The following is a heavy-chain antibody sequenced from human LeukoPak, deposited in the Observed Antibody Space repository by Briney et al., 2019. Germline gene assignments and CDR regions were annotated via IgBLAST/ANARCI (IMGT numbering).Heavy chain of an antibody. CDR2: VNNDGSGT. D-gene: IGHD3-3*01. V-gene: IGHV3-74*01. J-gene: IGHJ3*02. CDR1: GFSFGSYW. Sequence: EGSLRRSCAASGFSFGSYWMYWVRQAPGKGLVCISRVNNDGSGTIYADSVKGRFTISRDNAKNTVSLQLNSLRAEDTAVYYCARGGDFHAFDIWGQGTMVTVSS. CDR3: ARGGDFHAFDI.